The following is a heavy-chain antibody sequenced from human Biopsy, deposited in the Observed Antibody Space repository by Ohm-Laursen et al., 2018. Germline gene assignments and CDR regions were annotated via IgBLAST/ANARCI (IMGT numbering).Heavy chain of an antibody. J-gene: IGHJ3*01. D-gene: IGHD3-16*02. CDR3: ARDIMNPIGGLVGRSDVFDV. CDR2: ISPRRGGP. V-gene: IGHV1-2*02. Sequence: SVKVSCKASRYTFTDYFLHWVRQGPGQGPEWMGWISPRRGGPNYAQKFQGRVAMIRDTSATTGYMELSSLRSDDTAVYYCARDIMNPIGGLVGRSDVFDVWGQGTMVTVSS. CDR1: RYTFTDYF.